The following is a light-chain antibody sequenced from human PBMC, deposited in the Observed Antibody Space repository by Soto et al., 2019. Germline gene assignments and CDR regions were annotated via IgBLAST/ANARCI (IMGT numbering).Light chain of an antibody. J-gene: IGLJ2*01. CDR2: EVT. CDR3: MSYTSTSNRV. CDR1: SSDVGGYDY. V-gene: IGLV2-14*01. Sequence: QSVLTQPASVSGSPGQSITISCTGTSSDVGGYDYVSWYQQHPGKAPKLLISEVTRRPSGVSDRFSGSKSGNTASLTISGLQAEDEAHYFCMSYTSTSNRVFGGGTKLTVL.